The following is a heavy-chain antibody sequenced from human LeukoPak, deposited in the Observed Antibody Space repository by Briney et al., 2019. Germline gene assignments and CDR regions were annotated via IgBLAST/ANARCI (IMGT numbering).Heavy chain of an antibody. CDR1: GFTFDGYA. V-gene: IGHV3-9*01. J-gene: IGHJ4*02. CDR2: ISWNSGSI. CDR3: ARGRAWELLGVDY. Sequence: GRSLRLSCAASGFTFDGYAMHWVRQAPGKGLEWVSGISWNSGSIGYADSVKGRFTISRDNAKNFLYLQMSSLRAEDTAVYYCARGRAWELLGVDYWGQGTLVTVSS. D-gene: IGHD1-26*01.